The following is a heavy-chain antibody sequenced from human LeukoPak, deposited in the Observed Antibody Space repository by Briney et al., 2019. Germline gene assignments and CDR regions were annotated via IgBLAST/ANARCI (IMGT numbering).Heavy chain of an antibody. D-gene: IGHD1-1*01. CDR3: AREPGTATGY. V-gene: IGHV1-2*02. Sequence: ASVKVSCKASGYIFTGYYLHWVRQAPGQGLEWMGWIYPNTGGTKSTQKFQGRVSMTRDTSITTAYMEINRLTSDDTAVYYCAREPGTATGYWGQGTLVTVSS. CDR1: GYIFTGYY. CDR2: IYPNTGGT. J-gene: IGHJ4*02.